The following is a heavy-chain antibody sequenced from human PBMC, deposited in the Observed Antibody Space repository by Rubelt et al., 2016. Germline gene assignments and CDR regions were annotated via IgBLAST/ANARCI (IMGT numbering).Heavy chain of an antibody. CDR3: AKKDQLKAFDI. CDR1: GFSFSNYA. J-gene: IGHJ3*02. V-gene: IGHV3-23*01. Sequence: EVQLLESGGGLVQPGGSLRLSCVASGFSFSNYAMSWVRQAPGKGLEWLSAMSETGSKIVYTDSVKGRFTISRDNSKNTRYMQMNTLRAEDTALYYCAKKDQLKAFDIWGQGTMVTVSS. CDR2: MSETGSKI.